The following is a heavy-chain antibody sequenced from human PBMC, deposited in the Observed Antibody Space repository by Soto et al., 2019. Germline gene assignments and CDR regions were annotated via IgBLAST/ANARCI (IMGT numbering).Heavy chain of an antibody. V-gene: IGHV4-34*01. J-gene: IGHJ4*02. CDR2: INHSGST. CDR1: GGSFSGYY. D-gene: IGHD3-22*01. Sequence: PSETLSLTCAVYGGSFSGYYWSWIRQPPGKGLEWIGAINHSGSTNYNPSLKSRVTISVDTSKNQFSLKLSSVTAADTAVYYCARHDTSGNLDYWGQGTLVTVSS. CDR3: ARHDTSGNLDY.